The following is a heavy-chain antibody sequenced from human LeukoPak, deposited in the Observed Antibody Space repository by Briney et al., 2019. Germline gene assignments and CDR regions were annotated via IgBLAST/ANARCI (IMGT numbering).Heavy chain of an antibody. V-gene: IGHV3-23*01. CDR1: GFAFSFFA. D-gene: IGHD6-19*01. CDR2: INANSGTR. CDR3: AKPISGGLAVTADWFAP. Sequence: PGGSLRLSCVVSGFAFSFFAMSWLRQAPGKGLEWVSTINANSGTRSYAASVRGRFTISRDNSKNTLYLQLNTLRADDTAVYYCAKPISGGLAVTADWFAPWGQGTLVVVSS. J-gene: IGHJ5*01.